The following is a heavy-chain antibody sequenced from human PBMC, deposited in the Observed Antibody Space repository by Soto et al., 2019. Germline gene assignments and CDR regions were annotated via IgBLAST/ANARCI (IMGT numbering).Heavy chain of an antibody. CDR2: IYYSGST. D-gene: IGHD3-22*01. V-gene: IGHV4-59*01. J-gene: IGHJ5*02. Sequence: SETLSLTCTVSGGSISSYYWSWIRQPPGKGLEWIGYIYYSGSTIYNPSLKSRVTISVDTSKNQFSLKLSSVTAADTAIYYCARGNQDYYDSSGYSNWFDRWGQGTLVTVSS. CDR3: ARGNQDYYDSSGYSNWFDR. CDR1: GGSISSYY.